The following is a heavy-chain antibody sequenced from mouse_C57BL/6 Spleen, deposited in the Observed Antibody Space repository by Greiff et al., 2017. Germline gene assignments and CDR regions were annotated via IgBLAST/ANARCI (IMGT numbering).Heavy chain of an antibody. CDR2: INPSTGGT. CDR3: AGYYDYAMDD. Sequence: EVHLVESGPELVKPGASVKISCKASGYSFTGYYMHWVKQSSEKSLEWIGEINPSTGGTSYNQKFKGKATLTVDKSSSTAYMQLKSLTSEDSAVYYCAGYYDYAMDDWGQGTSVTVSS. CDR1: GYSFTGYY. V-gene: IGHV1-43*01. D-gene: IGHD2-4*01. J-gene: IGHJ4*01.